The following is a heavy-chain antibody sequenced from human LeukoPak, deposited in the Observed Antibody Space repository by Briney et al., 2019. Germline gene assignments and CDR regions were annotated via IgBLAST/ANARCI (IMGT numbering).Heavy chain of an antibody. CDR2: IYYSGST. Sequence: SETLSLTCTVSGGSISSYYWSWIRQPPGKGLEWIGYIYYSGSTNYNPSLKSRVTISVDTSSNQFSLELSSVTAADTAVYYCARGSDYVDDFQHWGQGTLVTVSS. CDR1: GGSISSYY. D-gene: IGHD4-17*01. CDR3: ARGSDYVDDFQH. V-gene: IGHV4-59*01. J-gene: IGHJ1*01.